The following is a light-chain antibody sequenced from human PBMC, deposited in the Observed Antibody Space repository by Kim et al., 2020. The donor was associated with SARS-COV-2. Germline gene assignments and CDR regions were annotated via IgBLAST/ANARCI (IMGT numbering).Light chain of an antibody. CDR2: RNN. V-gene: IGLV1-47*01. Sequence: ELTQPPSASGTPGQRVTISCSGTSSNMGSNYVYWYQQLPGAAPKLLIYRNNQRPSGVPDRFSGSKSGPSASLAISGLRSEDEADYYCAAWDDSLSVVFGGGTQLTVL. CDR3: AAWDDSLSVV. CDR1: SSNMGSNY. J-gene: IGLJ7*01.